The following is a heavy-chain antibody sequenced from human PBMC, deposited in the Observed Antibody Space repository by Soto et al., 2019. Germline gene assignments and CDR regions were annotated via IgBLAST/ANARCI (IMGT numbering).Heavy chain of an antibody. J-gene: IGHJ3*02. CDR2: IKSKTDGGTT. CDR1: GFTFSNAW. Sequence: EVQLVASGGGLVKPGGSLRLSCAASGFTFSNAWMSWVRQAQGKGLEWVGRIKSKTDGGTTDYAAPVKGRFTISRDDSKNTLYLQMNSLKTEDTAVYYCTTAPVPDAFDIWGQGPMVTVSS. V-gene: IGHV3-15*01. D-gene: IGHD1-1*01. CDR3: TTAPVPDAFDI.